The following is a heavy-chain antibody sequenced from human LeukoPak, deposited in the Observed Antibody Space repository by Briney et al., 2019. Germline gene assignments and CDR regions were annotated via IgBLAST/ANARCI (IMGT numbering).Heavy chain of an antibody. J-gene: IGHJ4*02. V-gene: IGHV4-31*03. D-gene: IGHD2-15*01. Sequence: SQTLSLTCTVSGGSISSGGYYWSWIRQHPGKGLEWIGYIYCSGSTYYNPSLKSRVTISVDTSKNQFSLKLSSVTAADTAVYYCARVTVQLGYCSGGSCLFDYWGQGTLVTVSS. CDR3: ARVTVQLGYCSGGSCLFDY. CDR2: IYCSGST. CDR1: GGSISSGGYY.